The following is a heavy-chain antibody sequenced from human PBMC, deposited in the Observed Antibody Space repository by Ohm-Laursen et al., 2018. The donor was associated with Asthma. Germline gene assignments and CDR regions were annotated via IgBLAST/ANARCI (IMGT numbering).Heavy chain of an antibody. CDR3: ARSIGWYSLDL. CDR2: ISHSGAA. V-gene: IGHV4-4*02. J-gene: IGHJ4*02. CDR1: GGYIYNHW. D-gene: IGHD6-19*01. Sequence: TLSLTCSLSGGYIYNHWWSWVRQPPGKGLEWIAEISHSGAASFNPSLTSRVTISLDKSKTHFSLELTSATAADTAVYYCARSIGWYSLDLWGQGTLVTVSS.